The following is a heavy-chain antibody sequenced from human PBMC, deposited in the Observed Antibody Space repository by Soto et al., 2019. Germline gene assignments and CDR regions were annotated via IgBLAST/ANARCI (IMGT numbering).Heavy chain of an antibody. CDR1: GGTFSSYT. D-gene: IGHD2-15*01. CDR2: IIPILGIA. J-gene: IGHJ4*02. Sequence: QVQLVQSGAEVKKPGSSVKVSCKASGGTFSSYTISWVRQAPGQGLEWMGRIIPILGIANYAQKFQGRVTITADKSTSTAYMELSSLRSEDTAVYYCAGYCSGGSCYSDDWGQGTLVTVSS. V-gene: IGHV1-69*02. CDR3: AGYCSGGSCYSDD.